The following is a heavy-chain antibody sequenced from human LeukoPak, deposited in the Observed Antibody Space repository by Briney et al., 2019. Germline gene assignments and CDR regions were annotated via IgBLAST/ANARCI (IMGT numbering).Heavy chain of an antibody. CDR2: IKTKTDGGTT. V-gene: IGHV3-15*01. CDR3: TTEVLEGVTDGTFDI. D-gene: IGHD2-15*01. Sequence: GGSLRLSCAASGFTFSNAWMRWVRQAPGKGLEWVGRIKTKTDGGTTDYAAPVKGRFTISRDDSKNTLYLLMNSLKTEDTAVYCYTTEVLEGVTDGTFDIWGQGTMVTVSS. J-gene: IGHJ3*02. CDR1: GFTFSNAW.